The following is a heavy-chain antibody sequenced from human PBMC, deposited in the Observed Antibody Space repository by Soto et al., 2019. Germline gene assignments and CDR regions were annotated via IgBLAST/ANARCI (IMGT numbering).Heavy chain of an antibody. D-gene: IGHD6-6*01. CDR1: GGTFSSYA. CDR2: IIPIFGTA. CDR3: ARQGIAARGGWFDP. J-gene: IGHJ5*02. V-gene: IGHV1-69*06. Sequence: QVQLVQSGAEVKKPGSSVKVSCKASGGTFSSYAISWVRQAPGQGLEWMGGIIPIFGTASYAQKFQGRVTITADKSTSTAYMELSSLRSEDTAVYYCARQGIAARGGWFDPWGQGTLVTVSS.